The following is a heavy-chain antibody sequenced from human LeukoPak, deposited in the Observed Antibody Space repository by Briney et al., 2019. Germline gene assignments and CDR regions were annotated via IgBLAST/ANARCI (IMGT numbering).Heavy chain of an antibody. D-gene: IGHD3-22*01. Sequence: GGSLRLSCAASGFTFSSYSMNWVRQAPGKGLEWVPSISSSSSYIYYADSVKGRFTISRDNAKNSLYLQMNSLRAEDTAVYYCARSNHYYDSSGYFRWGQGTQVTVSS. CDR3: ARSNHYYDSSGYFR. CDR1: GFTFSSYS. CDR2: ISSSSSYI. J-gene: IGHJ4*02. V-gene: IGHV3-21*01.